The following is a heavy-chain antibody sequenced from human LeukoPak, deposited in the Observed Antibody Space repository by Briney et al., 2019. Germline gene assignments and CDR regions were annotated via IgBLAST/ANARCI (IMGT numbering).Heavy chain of an antibody. J-gene: IGHJ4*02. CDR2: INPNSGGT. CDR1: GYTFNTYG. CDR3: ARDVGEYCSSVSCYASDY. Sequence: ASVKVSCKASGYTFNTYGISWVRQAPGQGLEWMGGINPNSGGTNYAQKFQGRVTMTRDTSISTAYMELSRLRSDDTAIYYCARDVGEYCSSVSCYASDYWGQGTLVTVSS. V-gene: IGHV1-2*02. D-gene: IGHD2-2*01.